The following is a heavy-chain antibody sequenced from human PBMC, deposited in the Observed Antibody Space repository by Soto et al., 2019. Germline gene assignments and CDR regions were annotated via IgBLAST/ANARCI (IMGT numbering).Heavy chain of an antibody. J-gene: IGHJ4*02. CDR1: GGSISSGGYY. D-gene: IGHD3-10*01. CDR2: IYYSGST. Sequence: QVQLQESGPGLVKPSQTLSLTCTVSGGSISSGGYYWSWIRQHPGKGLEWIGYIYYSGSTYYNPSHSGRVPISVATSKNQFSLKLSSVTATDTAVYYCARSRYAMVRGVIIGFDYWGQGTLVTVSS. CDR3: ARSRYAMVRGVIIGFDY. V-gene: IGHV4-31*03.